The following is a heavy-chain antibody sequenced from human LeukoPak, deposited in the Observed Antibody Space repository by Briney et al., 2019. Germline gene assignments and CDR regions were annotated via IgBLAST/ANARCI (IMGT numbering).Heavy chain of an antibody. J-gene: IGHJ5*02. D-gene: IGHD6-19*01. CDR3: ARNAAVATSRTWFDP. CDR1: DGSITNYY. Sequence: SETLSLTCTVSDGSITNYYWSWIRQTPGKGLEWIGFTHYSEMTIYNPPLKSRVTMSVDTSKNHLSLTLTSVTAADTAVYYCARNAAVATSRTWFDPWGQGTLVTVSS. V-gene: IGHV4-59*08. CDR2: THYSEMT.